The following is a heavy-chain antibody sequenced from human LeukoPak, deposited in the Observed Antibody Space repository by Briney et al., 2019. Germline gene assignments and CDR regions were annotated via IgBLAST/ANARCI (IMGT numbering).Heavy chain of an antibody. V-gene: IGHV5-10-1*01. D-gene: IGHD3-9*01. CDR1: GYTFTDYW. Sequence: GESLRISCQGSGYTFTDYWISWVRQMPGKGLEWMGKIDPSDSYTKYRPSFQGHVTISADKSINTAYLQWSSVEASDTAMYYCARLDRYGDFWGQGTPVSVS. CDR3: ARLDRYGDF. J-gene: IGHJ6*02. CDR2: IDPSDSYT.